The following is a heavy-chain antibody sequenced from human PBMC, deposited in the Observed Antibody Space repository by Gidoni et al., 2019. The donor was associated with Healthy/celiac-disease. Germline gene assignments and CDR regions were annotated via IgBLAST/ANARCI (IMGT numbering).Heavy chain of an antibody. CDR3: ARSVYGDYEGWYFDL. CDR2: IYHSGST. D-gene: IGHD4-17*01. J-gene: IGHJ2*01. CDR1: GYSISSGYY. V-gene: IGHV4-38-2*01. Sequence: QVQLQESGPGLVKPSETLSLTCAVSGYSISSGYYWGWIRQPPGKGLEWIGSIYHSGSTYYNPSLKSRVTISVDTSKNQFSLKLSSVTAADTAVYYCARSVYGDYEGWYFDLWGRGTLVTVSS.